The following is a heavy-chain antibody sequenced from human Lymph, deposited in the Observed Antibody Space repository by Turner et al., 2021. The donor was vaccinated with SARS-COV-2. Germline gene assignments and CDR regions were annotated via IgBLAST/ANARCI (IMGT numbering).Heavy chain of an antibody. CDR1: GGSVTSSSYY. Sequence: QVQLQESGPGLVKPSATLSITCTVSGGSVTSSSYYWGWIRQPPGKGLEWIGKIYSSGSTDYDPSLKSRVTISVDTSKNQFSLKLSSVTAADTAVYYCARQGWLRGYFDYWGQGTLVTVSS. J-gene: IGHJ4*02. V-gene: IGHV4-39*01. CDR3: ARQGWLRGYFDY. CDR2: IYSSGST. D-gene: IGHD5-18*01.